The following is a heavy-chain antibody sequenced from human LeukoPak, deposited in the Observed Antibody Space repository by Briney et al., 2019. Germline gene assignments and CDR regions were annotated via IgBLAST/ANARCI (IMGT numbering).Heavy chain of an antibody. D-gene: IGHD4-17*01. V-gene: IGHV4-59*01. CDR1: GGSISSYY. CDR2: IYYSGST. J-gene: IGHJ6*02. Sequence: SETLSLTCTVSGGSISSYYWSWIRQPPGKGLEWIGYIYYSGSTNYNPSLKSRVTISVDTSKNQFSLKLSSVTAADTAVYYCARGTVTTTRYYYGMDVWGQGTTVTVSS. CDR3: ARGTVTTTRYYYGMDV.